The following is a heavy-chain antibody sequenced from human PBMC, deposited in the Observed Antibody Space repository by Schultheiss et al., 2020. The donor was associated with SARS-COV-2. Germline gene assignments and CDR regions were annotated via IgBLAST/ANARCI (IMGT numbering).Heavy chain of an antibody. CDR3: ARGDLGGARVPESAF. J-gene: IGHJ4*02. CDR2: INEEGRST. Sequence: GGSLRLSCAASGFTFRNYWMHWVRQAPGKGLVWVSRINEEGRSTDYADYVKGRFTSSRENAKNTLYLQMNSLRVEDTAVYYCARGDLGGARVPESAFWGQGTRVTVSS. D-gene: IGHD1-26*01. V-gene: IGHV3-74*01. CDR1: GFTFRNYW.